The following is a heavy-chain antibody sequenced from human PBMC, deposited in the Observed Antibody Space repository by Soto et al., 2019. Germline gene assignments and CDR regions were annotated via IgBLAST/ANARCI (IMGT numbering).Heavy chain of an antibody. CDR1: GGTLSSYA. J-gene: IGHJ6*02. Sequence: QVHLVQSGSEVRKPGSSVKVSCKDSGGTLSSYAITWVRLAPGQGLEWMGGIIPIFNIPDYAQKFQGRVSITADKATSTAYMELSNLRPADTPISYCAKARGYASGRNNHSSGMDVWGQGTTVTVSS. V-gene: IGHV1-69*17. CDR2: IIPIFNIP. CDR3: AKARGYASGRNNHSSGMDV. D-gene: IGHD3-10*01.